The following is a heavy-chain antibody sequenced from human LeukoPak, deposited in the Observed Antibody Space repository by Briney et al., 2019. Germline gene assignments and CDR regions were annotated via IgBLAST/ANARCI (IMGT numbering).Heavy chain of an antibody. Sequence: GGSLRLSCAASGFTFSSYSMNSVRQAPEKGLEWVSHISSSSSTIYYADSVKGRFTISRDNAKNSLYLQMNSLRAEDTAVYYCARDYGSGSYRRFDPWGQGTLVTVSS. D-gene: IGHD3-10*01. CDR3: ARDYGSGSYRRFDP. J-gene: IGHJ5*02. V-gene: IGHV3-48*01. CDR1: GFTFSSYS. CDR2: ISSSSSTI.